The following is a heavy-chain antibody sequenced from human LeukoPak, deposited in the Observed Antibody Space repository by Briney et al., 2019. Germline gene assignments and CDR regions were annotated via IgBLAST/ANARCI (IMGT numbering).Heavy chain of an antibody. Sequence: PSDTLSLTCSVSGGLVTSYVLAWIRQAPGKGLEWIGHVSYTGTTNYNPSLKGRVTISVDTSNNQFSLKLSSVTAADTAVYYCARKGITPFSFDYWGQGTLVTVSS. J-gene: IGHJ4*02. CDR2: VSYTGTT. CDR1: GGLVTSYV. V-gene: IGHV4-59*02. CDR3: ARKGITPFSFDY.